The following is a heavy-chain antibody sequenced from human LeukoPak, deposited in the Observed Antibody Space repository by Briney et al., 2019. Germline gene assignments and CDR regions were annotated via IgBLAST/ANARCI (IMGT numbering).Heavy chain of an antibody. Sequence: SVKVSCKASGGAFSSYAISWVRQAPGQGLEWMGGIIPIFGTANYAQKFQGRVTITADESTSTAYMELSSLRSEDTAVYYCARYSNYGIYDAFDIWGQGTMVTVSS. CDR1: GGAFSSYA. D-gene: IGHD4-11*01. CDR2: IIPIFGTA. CDR3: ARYSNYGIYDAFDI. V-gene: IGHV1-69*13. J-gene: IGHJ3*02.